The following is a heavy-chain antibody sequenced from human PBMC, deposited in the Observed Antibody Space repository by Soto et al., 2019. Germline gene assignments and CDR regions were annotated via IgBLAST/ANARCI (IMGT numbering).Heavy chain of an antibody. CDR1: GYTFTSYA. CDR2: IKAGNGNT. D-gene: IGHD4-17*01. Sequence: GASVKVSCKASGYTFTSYAMHWVRQAPGQRLEWMGWIKAGNGNTKYSQKFQGRVTITRGTSASSAYKELGSPRSEDTALYYCAIARTTVTVIDYWGQGTLVTVSS. V-gene: IGHV1-3*01. J-gene: IGHJ4*02. CDR3: AIARTTVTVIDY.